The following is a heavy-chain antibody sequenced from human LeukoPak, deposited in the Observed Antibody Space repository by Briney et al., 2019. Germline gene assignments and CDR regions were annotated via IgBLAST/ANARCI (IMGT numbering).Heavy chain of an antibody. CDR1: GGPLSRTDCY. D-gene: IGHD1-1*01. CDR2: VDYSGNT. CDR3: ARRDDLGRDLYFDH. J-gene: IGHJ4*02. Sequence: PSETLSLTCTVSGGPLSRTDCYWGWIRQSPGKGLEWIGSVDYSGNTQYNPSLNSRVTISVDTTKSQFSLKLASVTAADTAVYYCARRDDLGRDLYFDHWGQGSLVTVSS. V-gene: IGHV4-39*01.